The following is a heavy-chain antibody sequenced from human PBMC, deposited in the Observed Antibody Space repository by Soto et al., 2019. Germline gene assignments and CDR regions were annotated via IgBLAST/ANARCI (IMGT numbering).Heavy chain of an antibody. CDR2: IYYGGST. CDR3: ASWYQLVYRPPHTATDY. D-gene: IGHD2-2*02. Sequence: PSETLSLTCTVSGGSISSNSYYWGWIRQPPGKGLEWIGSIYYGGSTYHNPSLKSRVTISVDTSKNQFSLKLSSVTAADTAVYYSASWYQLVYRPPHTATDYWGRVTLITVSS. CDR1: GGSISSNSYY. J-gene: IGHJ4*02. V-gene: IGHV4-39*01.